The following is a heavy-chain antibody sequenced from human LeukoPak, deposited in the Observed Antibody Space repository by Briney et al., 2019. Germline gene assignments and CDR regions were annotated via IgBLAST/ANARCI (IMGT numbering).Heavy chain of an antibody. J-gene: IGHJ6*02. CDR1: GGSISSYY. CDR2: IYTSGST. D-gene: IGHD6-13*01. CDR3: ARQMIAAGKNYYGMDV. Sequence: PSETLSLTCTVSGGSISSYYWTWIRQPAGKGLEWIGRIYTSGSTNYNPSLKSRVTTSVDTSNNQFSLNLSSVTAADTAVYYCARQMIAAGKNYYGMDVWGQGTTVTVSS. V-gene: IGHV4-4*07.